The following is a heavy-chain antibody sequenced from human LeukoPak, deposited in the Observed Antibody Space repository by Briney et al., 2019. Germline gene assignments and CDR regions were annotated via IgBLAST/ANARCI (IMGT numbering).Heavy chain of an antibody. CDR3: ARGTVEPDY. V-gene: IGHV3-11*01. J-gene: IGHJ4*02. D-gene: IGHD4-23*01. CDR1: GFTVTNNY. Sequence: GGSLRLSCAASGFTVTNNYMSWIRQAPGKGLEWVSYISSSGSTMYYTDSVKGRFTISRDNAKDSLYLQMNSLRAEDTAVYYCARGTVEPDYWGQGTLVTVSS. CDR2: ISSSGSTM.